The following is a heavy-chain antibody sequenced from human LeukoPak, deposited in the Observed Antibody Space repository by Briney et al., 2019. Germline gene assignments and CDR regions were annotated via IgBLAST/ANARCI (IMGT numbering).Heavy chain of an antibody. CDR3: AKRGVVIRVILVGFHKEAYYFDS. Sequence: GGSLRLSCAVSGLTLSNYAMSWVRQAPGKGLEWVAGIIGSGGGTHYADSVKGRFTISRDNPKNTLYLQMNNLRAGHTAVYFCAKRGVVIRVILVGFHKEAYYFDSWGQGALVTVSS. V-gene: IGHV3-23*01. CDR1: GLTLSNYA. J-gene: IGHJ4*02. D-gene: IGHD3-22*01. CDR2: IIGSGGGT.